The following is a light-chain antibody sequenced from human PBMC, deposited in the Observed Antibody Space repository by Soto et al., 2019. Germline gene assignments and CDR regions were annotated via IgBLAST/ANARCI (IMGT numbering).Light chain of an antibody. J-gene: IGLJ2*01. V-gene: IGLV4-69*01. CDR3: QTWDTGIRV. CDR1: SGHSTYA. Sequence: QLVLTQSPSASASLGASVKLTCTLSSGHSTYAIAWHQQQPEKGPRYLMKLNSDGSHNKGDGIPDRFSGSSSGAERYLTISSLQSGDEADYYCQTWDTGIRVFGGGTKLTVL. CDR2: LNSDGSH.